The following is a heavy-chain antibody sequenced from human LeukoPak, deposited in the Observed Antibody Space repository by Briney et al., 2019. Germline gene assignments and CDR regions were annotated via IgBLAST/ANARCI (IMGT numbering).Heavy chain of an antibody. CDR3: ARVGYNSGLYYYYYYMDV. V-gene: IGHV1-69*01. CDR2: TIPIFGTA. D-gene: IGHD5-24*01. CDR1: EGTFSSYA. J-gene: IGHJ6*03. Sequence: SVKVSCNASEGTFSSYAISWVRQAPGQRLEWIGGTIPIFGTANYAQKFQGRVTITADESTSTAYMELSSLRSEDTAVYYCARVGYNSGLYYYYYYMDVWGKGTTVTVSS.